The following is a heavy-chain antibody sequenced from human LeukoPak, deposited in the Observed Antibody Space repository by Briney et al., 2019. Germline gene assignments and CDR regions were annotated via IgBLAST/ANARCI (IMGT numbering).Heavy chain of an antibody. CDR1: GVTFSDYS. J-gene: IGHJ4*02. Sequence: GGSLRLSCAAHGVTFSDYSMNWVRQAPGKELEWVSSISSSSSYIYYADSVKGRFTISRDNAKNSLYLQMNSLRAEDTAVYYCAIIPIGRYWGQGTLVTVSS. CDR2: ISSSSSYI. D-gene: IGHD5-24*01. CDR3: AIIPIGRY. V-gene: IGHV3-21*01.